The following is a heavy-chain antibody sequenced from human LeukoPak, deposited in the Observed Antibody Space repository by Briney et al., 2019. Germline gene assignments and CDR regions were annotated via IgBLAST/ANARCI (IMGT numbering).Heavy chain of an antibody. J-gene: IGHJ4*02. D-gene: IGHD2-15*01. CDR2: ISGSGGST. CDR3: ANTRRVVAAHIDY. V-gene: IGHV3-23*01. CDR1: GFTSSSYA. Sequence: PGGSLRLSCAASGFTSSSYAMSWVRQAPGRGLGWVSAISGSGGSTYYADSVKGRFTISRDNSKNTLYLQMNSLRAEDTAVYYWANTRRVVAAHIDYWGQGTLVTVSS.